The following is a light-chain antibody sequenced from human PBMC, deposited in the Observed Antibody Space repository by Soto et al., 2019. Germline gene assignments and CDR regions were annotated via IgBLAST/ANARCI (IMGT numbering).Light chain of an antibody. Sequence: DIQMTQSPSSLSASVGDRVTITCRASQGISNYLAWYQQKPGKVPKLLIYAASTLQSGVPSRFSGGGSGTDFTLTISSLQPEDVATYYCQKYNSAPLITFGPGTKVDIK. CDR1: QGISNY. CDR3: QKYNSAPLIT. J-gene: IGKJ3*01. V-gene: IGKV1-27*01. CDR2: AAS.